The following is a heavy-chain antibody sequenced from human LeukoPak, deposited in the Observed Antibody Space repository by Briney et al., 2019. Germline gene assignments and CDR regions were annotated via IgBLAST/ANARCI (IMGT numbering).Heavy chain of an antibody. CDR3: ARDLGRVANDYYFDY. CDR1: GGSISSYY. Sequence: SETLSLICTISGGSISSYYWSWIRQPPGKELEWIGYIDNGGSPKYNPSLKSRVTISVVTSKNQFSLKLSSVTAADTAVYYCARDLGRVANDYYFDYWGQGILVTVSS. CDR2: IDNGGSP. V-gene: IGHV4-59*01. D-gene: IGHD4/OR15-4a*01. J-gene: IGHJ4*02.